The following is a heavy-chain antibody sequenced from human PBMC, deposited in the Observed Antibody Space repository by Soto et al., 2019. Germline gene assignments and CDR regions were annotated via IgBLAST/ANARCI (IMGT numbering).Heavy chain of an antibody. V-gene: IGHV1-69*01. J-gene: IGHJ6*02. Sequence: QVQLVQSGAEVRKPGSSVTVSCKASGCTFSNYAISWVRQAPGQGLEWMGGIIPIVGTGSYAQKFEGRVTITADEPTTTAYMELSSLRFEDTAVYYCARVVILVPTASTHYYYHVAVWGPGTKVTVSS. CDR1: GCTFSNYA. CDR3: ARVVILVPTASTHYYYHVAV. CDR2: IIPIVGTG. D-gene: IGHD2-2*01.